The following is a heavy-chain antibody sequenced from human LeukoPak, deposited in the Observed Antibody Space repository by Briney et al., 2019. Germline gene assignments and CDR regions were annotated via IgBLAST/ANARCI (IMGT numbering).Heavy chain of an antibody. D-gene: IGHD6-19*01. V-gene: IGHV4-59*01. CDR1: GGSISSYY. CDR3: ARDRDLYCSGWDY. CDR2: IYYSGST. J-gene: IGHJ4*02. Sequence: SETLSLTCTVSGGSISSYYWSWIRQPPGKGLEWIGYIYYSGSTNYNPSLKSRVTISVDTSKNQFSLKLSSVTAADTAVYYCARDRDLYCSGWDYWGQGTLVTVSS.